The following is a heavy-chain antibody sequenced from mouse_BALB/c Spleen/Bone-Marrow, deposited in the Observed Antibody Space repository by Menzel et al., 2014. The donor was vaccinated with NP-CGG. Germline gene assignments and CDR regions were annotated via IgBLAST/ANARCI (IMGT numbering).Heavy chain of an antibody. D-gene: IGHD1-2*01. J-gene: IGHJ2*01. Sequence: VQLQQSGAELVKPGASVKLSWTASGFNIKDIYMHWVKQRPEQGLEWIGRIDPANGDTKYDPKFQGKATITADTSSNTAYLQLSSLTSEDTAVYYCARDYGPFDYWGQGTTLTVSS. V-gene: IGHV14-3*02. CDR1: GFNIKDIY. CDR2: IDPANGDT. CDR3: ARDYGPFDY.